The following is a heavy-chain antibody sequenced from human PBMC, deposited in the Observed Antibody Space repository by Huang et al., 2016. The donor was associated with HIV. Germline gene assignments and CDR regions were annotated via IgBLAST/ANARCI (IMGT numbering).Heavy chain of an antibody. CDR3: ARWMSSGSYYYFDF. J-gene: IGHJ4*02. D-gene: IGHD1-26*01. V-gene: IGHV5-51*01. CDR2: IHPGDSDP. Sequence: ELQLVQSGAEVKKPGESLKISCKGSENNFNTYWIGWVRQMPGKGLEWMGIIHPGDSDPRYSPSFRGQVTFSAEKSINTAYLQWTYLKASDTAMYYCARWMSSGSYYYFDFWGQGTLVTVSS. CDR1: ENNFNTYW.